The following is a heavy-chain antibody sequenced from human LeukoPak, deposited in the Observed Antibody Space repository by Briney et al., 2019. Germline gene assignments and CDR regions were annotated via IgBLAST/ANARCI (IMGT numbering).Heavy chain of an antibody. J-gene: IGHJ4*02. D-gene: IGHD3-22*01. V-gene: IGHV3-9*03. Sequence: GGSLRLSCAASGFTFDDYAMHWVRQAPGKGLEWVSGISWNSGSIGYADSVKGRFTISRDNAKNSLYLQMNSRRAEDMALYYCAKDIGGSGYNYFDYWGQGTLVTVSS. CDR1: GFTFDDYA. CDR2: ISWNSGSI. CDR3: AKDIGGSGYNYFDY.